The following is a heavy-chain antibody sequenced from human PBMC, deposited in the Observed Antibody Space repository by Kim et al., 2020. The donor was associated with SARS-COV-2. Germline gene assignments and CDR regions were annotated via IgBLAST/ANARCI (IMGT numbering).Heavy chain of an antibody. CDR2: IYYIGTT. D-gene: IGHD6-13*01. J-gene: IGHJ4*02. CDR1: GGSINNFY. CDR3: ARGSIWAGSWHVSKTYYFDY. Sequence: SETLSLTCTVSGGSINNFYWSWIRQPPGKGLEWIGYIYYIGTTNYNPSLKSRITISVDTSKNQFSLKLSSVTAADTAVYYCARGSIWAGSWHVSKTYYFDYWGQGTLVTVSS. V-gene: IGHV4-59*01.